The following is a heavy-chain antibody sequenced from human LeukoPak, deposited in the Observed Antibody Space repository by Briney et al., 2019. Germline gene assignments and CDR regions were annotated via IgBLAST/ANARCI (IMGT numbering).Heavy chain of an antibody. V-gene: IGHV4-34*01. CDR2: INHSGST. D-gene: IGHD3-16*01. J-gene: IGHJ4*02. Sequence: SETLSLTCAVYGGSFSGYYWSCIRQPPGKGLEWIGEINHSGSTNYNPSLKSRLTISVDTSKNQFSPKLNSVTAADTAVYYCASFRWGVGFEYWGQGTLVTVSS. CDR3: ASFRWGVGFEY. CDR1: GGSFSGYY.